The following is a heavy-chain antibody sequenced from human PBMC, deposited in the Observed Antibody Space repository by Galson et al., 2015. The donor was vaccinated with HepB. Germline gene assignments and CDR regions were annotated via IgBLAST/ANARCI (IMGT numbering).Heavy chain of an antibody. CDR1: GFTFSSYA. CDR2: ISSSGDLR. CDR3: AKDGVADSGGYSDY. J-gene: IGHJ4*02. Sequence: SLRLSCAASGFTFSSYAMSWVRRAPGKGLQWLSIISSSGDLRRYADSVKGRFTISRDNSKSALYLQMNSLTADDTAVYYCAKDGVADSGGYSDYWGQGTLVTVAP. V-gene: IGHV3-23*01. D-gene: IGHD6-19*01.